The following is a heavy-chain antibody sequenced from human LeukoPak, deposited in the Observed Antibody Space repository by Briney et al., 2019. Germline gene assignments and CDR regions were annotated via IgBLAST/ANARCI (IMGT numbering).Heavy chain of an antibody. CDR3: AVTGTTLWYFDL. D-gene: IGHD1-7*01. V-gene: IGHV4-4*07. CDR1: GGSISSYY. Sequence: SETLSLTCTVSGGSISSYYWSWTRQPAGKGLEWIGRIYTSGSTNYNPSLKSRVTMSVDTSKNQFSLKLSSVTAADTAVYYCAVTGTTLWYFDLWGRGTLVTVSS. CDR2: IYTSGST. J-gene: IGHJ2*01.